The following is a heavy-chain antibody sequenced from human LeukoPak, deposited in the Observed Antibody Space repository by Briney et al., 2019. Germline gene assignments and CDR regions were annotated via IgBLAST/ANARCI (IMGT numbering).Heavy chain of an antibody. J-gene: IGHJ4*02. CDR2: IHHSGST. CDR3: ATEEGYNAY. D-gene: IGHD5-24*01. V-gene: IGHV4-34*01. CDR1: GGSFSAYY. Sequence: SETLSLTCAVYGGSFSAYYWSWIRQSPGKGLEWIGEIHHSGSTKYNPSLKSRVTISVDMSQSQFSLKLTSVTAADAAVYYCATEEGYNAYWGQGILVTVSS.